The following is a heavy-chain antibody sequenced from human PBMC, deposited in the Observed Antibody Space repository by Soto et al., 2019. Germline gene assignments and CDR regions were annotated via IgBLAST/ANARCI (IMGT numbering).Heavy chain of an antibody. CDR3: ATSPPSHYDYIWGSSRM. D-gene: IGHD3-16*02. J-gene: IGHJ4*02. CDR2: FDPEDGET. CDR1: GYTLTELS. V-gene: IGHV1-24*01. Sequence: GASVKVSCKVPGYTLTELSMHWVRQAPGKGLEWMGGFDPEDGETIYAQKFQGRVTMTEDTSTDTAYMELSSLRSEDTAVYYCATSPPSHYDYIWGSSRMWGQGTLVTVSS.